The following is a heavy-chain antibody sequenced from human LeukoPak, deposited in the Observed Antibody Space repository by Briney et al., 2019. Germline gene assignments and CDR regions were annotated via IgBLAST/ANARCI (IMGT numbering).Heavy chain of an antibody. V-gene: IGHV4-59*01. CDR1: GGSISSYY. Sequence: SETLSLTCTVSGGSISSYYWSWIRQPPGKGLEWIGYIYYNGSTNYNPSLKSRVTISVDTSKNQFSLKLSSVTAADTAVYYCARGRSDFWSVYYLGDWGQGTLVSVST. J-gene: IGHJ4*02. CDR3: ARGRSDFWSVYYLGD. D-gene: IGHD3-3*01. CDR2: IYYNGST.